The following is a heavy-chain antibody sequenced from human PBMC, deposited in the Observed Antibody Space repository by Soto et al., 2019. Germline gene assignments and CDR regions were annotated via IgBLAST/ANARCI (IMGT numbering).Heavy chain of an antibody. CDR2: IYYSGST. J-gene: IGHJ6*03. CDR3: ARLSDYYYMDV. CDR1: GGSISSSSYY. V-gene: IGHV4-39*01. Sequence: SETLSLTCTVSGGSISSSSYYWGWIRQPPGKGLEWIGSIYYSGSTYYNPSLKSRVTISVNTSKNQFSLKLSYLTAADTAVYYCARLSDYYYMDVWGKGTTVTVSS.